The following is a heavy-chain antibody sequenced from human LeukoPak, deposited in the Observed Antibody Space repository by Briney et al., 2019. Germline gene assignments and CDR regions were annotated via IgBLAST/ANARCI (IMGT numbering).Heavy chain of an antibody. V-gene: IGHV3-21*01. CDR2: ISSSSSYI. CDR3: ARHVCSTSCYIDY. D-gene: IGHD2-2*02. J-gene: IGHJ4*02. CDR1: GFTFSSYS. Sequence: GGSLRLSCAASGFTFSSYSMNWVRQAPGKGLEWVSSISSSSSYIYYADSVKGRFTISRDNAKNSLYLQMNSLRAEDTAVYYCARHVCSTSCYIDYWGQGTLVTVSS.